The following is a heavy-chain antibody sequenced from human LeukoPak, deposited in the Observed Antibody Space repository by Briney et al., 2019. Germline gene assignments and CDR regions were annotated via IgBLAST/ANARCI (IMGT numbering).Heavy chain of an antibody. Sequence: ASVKVSCKASGYTFTSYAVHWVRQAPGQRLEWMGWINAGNGNTKYSQKFQGRVTITRDTSASTAYMELSSLRSEDTAVYYCARAGTPLITFGGVIVILWFDPWGQGTLVTVSS. CDR3: ARAGTPLITFGGVIVILWFDP. CDR2: INAGNGNT. D-gene: IGHD3-16*02. J-gene: IGHJ5*02. CDR1: GYTFTSYA. V-gene: IGHV1-3*01.